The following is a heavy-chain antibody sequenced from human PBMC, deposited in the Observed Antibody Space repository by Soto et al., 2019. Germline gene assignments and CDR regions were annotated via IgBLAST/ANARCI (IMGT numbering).Heavy chain of an antibody. Sequence: ASVKVSCKASGFSFNFYGMHWVRQAPGQGLEWMGLINPSGDFTIYAQRFQGRLTVTRDTSTTTVYMELSSLRFEDTAVYYCARDNSNKVLGVPFWWFEPWGQGTLVTVSS. D-gene: IGHD2-2*01. J-gene: IGHJ5*02. V-gene: IGHV1-46*02. CDR1: GFSFNFYG. CDR3: ARDNSNKVLGVPFWWFEP. CDR2: INPSGDFT.